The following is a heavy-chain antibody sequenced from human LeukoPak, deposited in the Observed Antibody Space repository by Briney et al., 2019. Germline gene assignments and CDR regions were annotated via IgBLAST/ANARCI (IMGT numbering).Heavy chain of an antibody. Sequence: SETLSLTCTVSGGSISSYYWSWIRRPPGKGLEWIGYIYYSGRSTYYNPSLKRRVTISIDTSKNQFSLKLSSVTAADTAVYYCARGGYYGSGNDFRFDPWGQGTLVTVSS. J-gene: IGHJ5*02. CDR3: ARGGYYGSGNDFRFDP. V-gene: IGHV4-59*01. CDR1: GGSISSYY. D-gene: IGHD3-10*01. CDR2: IYYSGRST.